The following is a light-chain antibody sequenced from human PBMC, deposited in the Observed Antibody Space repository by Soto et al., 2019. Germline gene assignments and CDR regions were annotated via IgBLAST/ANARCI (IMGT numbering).Light chain of an antibody. CDR2: DVS. Sequence: QSALTQPASVSGSPGQSITISCTGTSSDVGGYNYVSWYQQHPGKAPQLMIYDVSNRPSGVSNRFSGSKSGNTASLTISGLQAEDEADYYCSSYTSSSTYAFATGTKLTVL. CDR1: SSDVGGYNY. V-gene: IGLV2-14*01. J-gene: IGLJ1*01. CDR3: SSYTSSSTYA.